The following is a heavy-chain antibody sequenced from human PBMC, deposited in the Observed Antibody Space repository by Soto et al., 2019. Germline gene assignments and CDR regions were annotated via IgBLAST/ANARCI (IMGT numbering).Heavy chain of an antibody. CDR2: INAGNGNT. J-gene: IGHJ6*03. CDR3: ASMDPTRSPYYYYKDV. D-gene: IGHD5-12*01. V-gene: IGHV1-3*01. CDR1: GYTFTIYS. Sequence: ASVKVSCKASGYTFTIYSMHWVRQAPGQRLEWMGWINAGNGNTKYSQKFQGRVTITRDTSASTAYMELSSLRSEDTAVYYCASMDPTRSPYYYYKDVWGKGTTVTVSS.